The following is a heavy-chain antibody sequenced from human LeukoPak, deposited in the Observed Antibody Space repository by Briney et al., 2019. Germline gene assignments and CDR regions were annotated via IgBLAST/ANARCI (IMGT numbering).Heavy chain of an antibody. V-gene: IGHV3-23*01. Sequence: GGSLRLSCAASGFTFSSYAMSWVRQAPGKGLEWVSTITGNGGTAFYADSVKGRFTISRDNSKNTLYLQMNSLRAEDTAVYYCAKDYSGTYFRGADHRGQGTLVTVSS. CDR2: ITGNGGTA. CDR1: GFTFSSYA. J-gene: IGHJ4*02. D-gene: IGHD1-26*01. CDR3: AKDYSGTYFRGADH.